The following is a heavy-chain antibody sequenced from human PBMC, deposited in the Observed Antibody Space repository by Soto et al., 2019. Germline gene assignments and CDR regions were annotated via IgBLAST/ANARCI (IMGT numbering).Heavy chain of an antibody. J-gene: IGHJ5*02. Sequence: QVQLQESGPGLVKPSQTLSLTCTVSGGSISSGDYYWRWIRQPPGKGLEWIGYIYYSGSTYYNPSLKSRVTIPEDTSKSQCSLKLSSVTAADTAVYYCARAPLGWSNWFDPWGQGTLVTVSS. V-gene: IGHV4-30-4*01. CDR3: ARAPLGWSNWFDP. CDR2: IYYSGST. CDR1: GGSISSGDYY.